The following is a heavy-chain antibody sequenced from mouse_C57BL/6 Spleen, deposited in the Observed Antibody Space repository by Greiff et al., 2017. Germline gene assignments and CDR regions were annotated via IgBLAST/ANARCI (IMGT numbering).Heavy chain of an antibody. D-gene: IGHD1-1*02. CDR3: ASLDYGEAMDY. CDR2: INPNYGTT. CDR1: GYSFTDYN. Sequence: EVQLQQSGPELVKPAASVSISCKASGYSFTDYNLNWVQQSNGKSLEWIGVINPNYGTTTYNQTFKGRATMTIDQSSSTAYMQLNSLTSEDSAVYYCASLDYGEAMDYWGQGTSVTVSS. V-gene: IGHV1-39*01. J-gene: IGHJ4*01.